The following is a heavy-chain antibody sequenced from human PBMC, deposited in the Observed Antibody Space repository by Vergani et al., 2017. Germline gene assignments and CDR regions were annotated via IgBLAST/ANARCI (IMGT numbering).Heavy chain of an antibody. CDR2: INWNSDSI. CDR3: VKDIAASGNYWYFDL. CDR1: GFTFDASA. V-gene: IGHV3-9*01. D-gene: IGHD6-13*01. Sequence: EVQLVESGGGLVQPGRSLRLSCAASGFTFDASAMHWVRQAPGKGLEWVSGINWNSDSIAYADSVKGRFTISRDNAKNSLYLQMNSLRAEDTALYYCVKDIAASGNYWYFDLWGRGTLVTVSS. J-gene: IGHJ2*01.